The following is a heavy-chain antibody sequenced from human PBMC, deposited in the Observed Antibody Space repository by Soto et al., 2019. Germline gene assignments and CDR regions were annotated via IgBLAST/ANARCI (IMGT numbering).Heavy chain of an antibody. CDR2: MSYDGSTK. Sequence: QVQLVDSGGGVVQPGRSLRLSCAASGFTFSTYTMHWVRQAPGQGLEWVAVMSYDGSTKYYADSVKGRFTISRDNSKNTLFLQMNSLRAEDTAVYYCARADLTEWLVEYWGQGTLVTVSS. D-gene: IGHD6-19*01. V-gene: IGHV3-30*04. CDR3: ARADLTEWLVEY. J-gene: IGHJ4*02. CDR1: GFTFSTYT.